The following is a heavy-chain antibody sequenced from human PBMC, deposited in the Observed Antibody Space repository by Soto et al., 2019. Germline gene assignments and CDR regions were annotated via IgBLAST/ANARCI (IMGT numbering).Heavy chain of an antibody. CDR2: INPNSGGT. CDR3: ARDLNPTGTTTWFDP. Sequence: ASVKVSCKASGYTFTGYYMHWVRQAPGQGLEWMGWINPNSGGTNYAQKFQGWVTMTRDTSISTAYMELSRLRSDDTAVYYCARDLNPTGTTTWFDPWGQGTLVTVSS. J-gene: IGHJ5*02. CDR1: GYTFTGYY. V-gene: IGHV1-2*04. D-gene: IGHD1-7*01.